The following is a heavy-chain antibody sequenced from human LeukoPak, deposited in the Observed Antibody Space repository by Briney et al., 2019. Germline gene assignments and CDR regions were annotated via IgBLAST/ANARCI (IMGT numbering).Heavy chain of an antibody. CDR1: GGTFSSYA. J-gene: IGHJ3*02. CDR3: VRGGLVRGTLNSLSAFDI. D-gene: IGHD3-10*01. CDR2: IIPIFGTA. V-gene: IGHV1-69*01. Sequence: SVKVSCKASGGTFSSYAISWVRQAPGQGLGWMGGIIPIFGTANYAQKFQGRATITADESTSTAYMELSSLRSEETAVYYCVRGGLVRGTLNSLSAFDIWGQGTMVTVSS.